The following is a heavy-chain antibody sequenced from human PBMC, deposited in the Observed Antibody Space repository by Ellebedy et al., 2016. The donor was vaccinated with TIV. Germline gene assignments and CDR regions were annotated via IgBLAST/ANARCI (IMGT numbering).Heavy chain of an antibody. D-gene: IGHD3-16*02. J-gene: IGHJ4*02. V-gene: IGHV3-15*01. Sequence: RGSLRLSXAASGFTFTDAWMSWVRQAPGKGLEWVGRIKSNKDGGTTAFAAPVQGRFTISRDDSQSTVSLQMNSLKSEDTAIYFCTTAYYDYVWGTYRLTPDYWGLGTLVTVSS. CDR3: TTAYYDYVWGTYRLTPDY. CDR2: IKSNKDGGTT. CDR1: GFTFTDAW.